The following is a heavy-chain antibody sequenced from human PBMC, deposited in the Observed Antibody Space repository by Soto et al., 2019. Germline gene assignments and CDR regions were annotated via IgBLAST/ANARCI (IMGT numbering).Heavy chain of an antibody. CDR3: AKGRGRFKSGVQKTFDS. CDR1: GCIFDTYA. CDR2: ISGSGGTT. D-gene: IGHD2-8*01. J-gene: IGHJ4*02. V-gene: IGHV3-23*01. Sequence: GCLRRPGVASGCIFDTYAMSWVRQAPGKGLEWVSAISGSGGTTYYADSVKGRLTISRDNSKNILYLQLNSLRVEDTAVYYCAKGRGRFKSGVQKTFDSWGQGTLVTV.